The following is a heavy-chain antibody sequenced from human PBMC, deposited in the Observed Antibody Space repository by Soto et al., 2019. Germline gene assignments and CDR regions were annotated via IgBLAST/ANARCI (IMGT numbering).Heavy chain of an antibody. J-gene: IGHJ4*02. CDR3: TGPYPYYFDS. Sequence: QVLLQQWGAGLLKPSETLSLTCTVYGGSFSTYYWSWIRQPPGKGLEWIGEINHSGNTNYNPSLMGRVTRSCDTSKNQFSLKLSSVTAADTAVYYCTGPYPYYFDSWGQGTLVTVSS. CDR2: INHSGNT. CDR1: GGSFSTYY. V-gene: IGHV4-34*01.